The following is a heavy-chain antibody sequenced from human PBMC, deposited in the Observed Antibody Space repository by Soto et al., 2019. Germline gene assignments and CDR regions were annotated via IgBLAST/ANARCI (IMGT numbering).Heavy chain of an antibody. V-gene: IGHV4-30-4*01. CDR2: IYYSGST. Sequence: PSETLSLTCTVSGGSIXSGDYYWSWIRQPPGKGLEWIGYIYYSGSTYYNPSLKSRVTISVDTSKNQFSLKLSSVTAADTAVYYCASRKSSPYFDYWGQGTLVTVSS. CDR3: ASRKSSPYFDY. J-gene: IGHJ4*02. CDR1: GGSIXSGDYY. D-gene: IGHD3-10*01.